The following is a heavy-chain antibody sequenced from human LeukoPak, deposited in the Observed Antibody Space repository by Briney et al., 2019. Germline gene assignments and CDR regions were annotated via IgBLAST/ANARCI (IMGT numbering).Heavy chain of an antibody. Sequence: APVKVSCKASGYTFTGYYMHWVRQAPGQGLEWMGWINPNSGGTNYAQKFQGRVTMTRDTSISTAYMELSRLRSDDTAVYYCARDGGYGSGSYRVYYYYMDVWGKGTTVTVSS. CDR2: INPNSGGT. CDR3: ARDGGYGSGSYRVYYYYMDV. CDR1: GYTFTGYY. V-gene: IGHV1-2*02. J-gene: IGHJ6*03. D-gene: IGHD3-10*01.